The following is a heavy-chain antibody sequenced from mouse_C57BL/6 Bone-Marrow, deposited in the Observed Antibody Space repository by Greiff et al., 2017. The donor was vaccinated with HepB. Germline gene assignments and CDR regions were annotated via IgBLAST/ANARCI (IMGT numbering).Heavy chain of an antibody. V-gene: IGHV1-78*01. D-gene: IGHD2-4*01. CDR2: IYPRDGST. CDR1: GYTFTDHT. Sequence: QVQLKESDAELVKPGASVKISCKVSGYTFTDHTIHWMKQRPEQGLEWIGYIYPRDGSTKYNEKFKGKATLTADKSSSTAYMQLNSLTSEDSAVYFCAREGLRRSYYYAMDYWGQGTSVTVSS. J-gene: IGHJ4*01. CDR3: AREGLRRSYYYAMDY.